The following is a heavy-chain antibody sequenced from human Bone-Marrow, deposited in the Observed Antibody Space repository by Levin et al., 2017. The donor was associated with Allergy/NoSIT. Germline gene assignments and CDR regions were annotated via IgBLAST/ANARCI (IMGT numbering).Heavy chain of an antibody. CDR1: GGSFSGYY. CDR3: ARRRYGSGKFGYMDV. J-gene: IGHJ6*02. Sequence: SETLSLTCAVYGGSFSGYYWSWIRQPPGKGLEWIGEINHSGSTNYNPSLKSRVTISVDTSKNQFSLKLSSVTAADTAVYYCARRRYGSGKFGYMDVWGQGTTVTVSS. CDR2: INHSGST. D-gene: IGHD3-10*01. V-gene: IGHV4-34*01.